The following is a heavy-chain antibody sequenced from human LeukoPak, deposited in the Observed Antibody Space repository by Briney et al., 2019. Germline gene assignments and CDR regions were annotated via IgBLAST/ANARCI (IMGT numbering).Heavy chain of an antibody. V-gene: IGHV3-23*01. CDR3: AKNNPQDYYGSGSYSVY. CDR1: GFSFSNYA. Sequence: PGGSLRLSCAASGFSFSNYAMGWVRQAPGMGLEWVSIISDSGDSTYSADSVKGRFTTSRDNSKNTLYLQMRTLRAEDTAIYYCAKNNPQDYYGSGSYSVYWGQGTLVTVPS. D-gene: IGHD3-10*01. J-gene: IGHJ4*02. CDR2: ISDSGDST.